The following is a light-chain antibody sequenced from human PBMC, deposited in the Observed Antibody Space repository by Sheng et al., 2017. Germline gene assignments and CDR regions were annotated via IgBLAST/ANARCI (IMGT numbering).Light chain of an antibody. CDR1: QSVSSN. CDR3: QQYNNWLWT. V-gene: IGKV3-15*01. Sequence: ETVMTQSPATLSVSPGEGVTLSCRASQSVSSNLAWYQQRPGQAPRLLIYGASTRATGIPAKFSGSGSGTEFTLTISSLQSEDFAVYYCQQYNNWLWTFGQGTTVEIK. J-gene: IGKJ1*01. CDR2: GAS.